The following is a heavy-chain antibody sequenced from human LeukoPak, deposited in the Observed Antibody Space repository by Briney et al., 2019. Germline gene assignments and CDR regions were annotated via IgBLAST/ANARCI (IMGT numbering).Heavy chain of an antibody. D-gene: IGHD5-12*01. V-gene: IGHV3-23*01. J-gene: IGHJ6*02. CDR2: ISGSGGST. CDR3: AKDDVVATIISSYYYYGMDV. CDR1: GFTFSSYA. Sequence: GGSLRLSCAASGFTFSSYAMSWVRQAPGKGLEWVSAISGSGGSTYYADSVKGRFTISRGNSKNTLYLQMNSLRAEDTAVYYCAKDDVVATIISSYYYYGMDVWGQGTTVTVSS.